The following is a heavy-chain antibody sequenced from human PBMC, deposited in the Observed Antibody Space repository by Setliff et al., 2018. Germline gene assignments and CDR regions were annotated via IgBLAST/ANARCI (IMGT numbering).Heavy chain of an antibody. D-gene: IGHD3-22*01. CDR2: FDPEDGET. CDR1: GYTLTELS. J-gene: IGHJ4*02. V-gene: IGHV1-24*01. Sequence: ASVKVSCKVSGYTLTELSMHWVRQAPGKGLEWMGGFDPEDGETIYAQKFQGRVTMTEDTSTDTAYMELSSLRSEDTAMYYCATLAFTYYYDSSGYYPHDYWGQGTLVTVSS. CDR3: ATLAFTYYYDSSGYYPHDY.